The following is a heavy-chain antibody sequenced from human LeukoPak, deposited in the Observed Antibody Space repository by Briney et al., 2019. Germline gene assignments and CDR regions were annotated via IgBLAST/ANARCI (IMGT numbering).Heavy chain of an antibody. CDR1: GYNFTSYG. V-gene: IGHV1-18*04. Sequence: ASAKVFCKASGYNFTSYGISWVRQAPGQGLEWMGWISAYNGNTNYAQKLQDRVTITTDRSTSTAYMELRSLRSDDTAVYYCAIRYGSGTAFDYWGQGTLVTVSS. D-gene: IGHD3-10*01. J-gene: IGHJ4*02. CDR2: ISAYNGNT. CDR3: AIRYGSGTAFDY.